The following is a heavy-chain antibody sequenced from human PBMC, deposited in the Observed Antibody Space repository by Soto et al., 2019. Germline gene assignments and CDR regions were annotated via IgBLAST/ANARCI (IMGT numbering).Heavy chain of an antibody. CDR3: AKVGSFYVPRSPFDP. CDR2: ISGNSGFT. D-gene: IGHD1-26*01. CDR1: GFTFSNYA. J-gene: IGHJ5*02. V-gene: IGHV3-23*01. Sequence: GGSLRLSCAASGFTFSNYAMNWVRQAPGKGLEWVSGISGNSGFTYYTDSVKGRFTISRDNSKNTLFLQMNALRDEDTAIYYCAKVGSFYVPRSPFDPWGRGIVVTVSS.